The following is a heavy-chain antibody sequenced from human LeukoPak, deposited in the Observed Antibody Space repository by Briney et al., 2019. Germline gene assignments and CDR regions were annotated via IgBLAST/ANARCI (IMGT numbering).Heavy chain of an antibody. CDR1: GFTFSSYD. D-gene: IGHD4-23*01. J-gene: IGHJ4*02. CDR3: ARRAGGYSHPYDY. V-gene: IGHV3-23*01. CDR2: ISGSGVST. Sequence: GGTLRLSCAVSGFTFSSYDMSWVRQAPGKGLEWVSGISGSGVSTYYADSVKGRFTISRDNSKNTLYLQMNSLRAEDTAVYYCARRAGGYSHPYDYWGQGILVTVSS.